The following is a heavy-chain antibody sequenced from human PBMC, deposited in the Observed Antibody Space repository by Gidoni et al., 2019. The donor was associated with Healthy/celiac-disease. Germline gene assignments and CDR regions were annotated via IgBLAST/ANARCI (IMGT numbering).Heavy chain of an antibody. CDR3: AKDGYSYDGSDFYAQFDF. V-gene: IGHV3-23*01. CDR1: GFTFSTYA. J-gene: IGHJ4*02. Sequence: EVQLLESGGGLIQSGGSLRLSCAASGFTFSTYAMSWVRQAPGKGLQWVSGVGGSGINTYYADSVKGRFTISRDNSKNTLFLEMSSLRAEDTAMYYCAKDGYSYDGSDFYAQFDFWGQGTPVTVSS. D-gene: IGHD3-22*01. CDR2: VGGSGINT.